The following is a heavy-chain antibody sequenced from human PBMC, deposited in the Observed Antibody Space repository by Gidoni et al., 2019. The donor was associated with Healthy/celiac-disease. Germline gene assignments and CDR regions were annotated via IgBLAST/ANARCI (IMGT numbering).Heavy chain of an antibody. CDR3: AKDIRYYYYGMDV. CDR1: GCTFDDYT. Sequence: EVQLVESGGVVVQPGGSLRRSCAASGCTFDDYTMHWVRQAPGKGLEWVSLISWDGGITYYADSVKGRFTISRDNSKNSLYLQMNSLRTEDTALYYCAKDIRYYYYGMDVWGQGTTVTVSS. J-gene: IGHJ6*02. CDR2: ISWDGGIT. V-gene: IGHV3-43*01.